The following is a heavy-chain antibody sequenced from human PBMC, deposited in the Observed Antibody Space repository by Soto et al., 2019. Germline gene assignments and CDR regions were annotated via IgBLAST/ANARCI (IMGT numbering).Heavy chain of an antibody. Sequence: PGGSLRLSCAASGFRFSDYAMSWVRQAPGKGLEWVSGISGSGGNTFYADSVKGRFTISRDNSKNTLSLQMNSLRTEDTAVYYCAKVQGGQAPVDYWGQGTLVTVSS. CDR1: GFRFSDYA. CDR2: ISGSGGNT. V-gene: IGHV3-23*01. CDR3: AKVQGGQAPVDY. D-gene: IGHD6-25*01. J-gene: IGHJ4*02.